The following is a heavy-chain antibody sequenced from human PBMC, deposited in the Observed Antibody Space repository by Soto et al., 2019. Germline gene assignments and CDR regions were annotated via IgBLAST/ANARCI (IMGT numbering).Heavy chain of an antibody. CDR1: GYSFAGYW. CDR2: IDPSDSQT. V-gene: IGHV5-10-1*01. CDR3: ARQIYDSDTGPNFQYYFDS. J-gene: IGHJ4*02. Sequence: PGESLKISCMGSGYSFAGYWITWVRQKPGKGLEWMGRIDPSDSQTYYSPSFRGHVTISVTKSITTVFLQWSSLRASDTAMYYCARQIYDSDTGPNFQYYFDSWGQGTPVTVS. D-gene: IGHD3-22*01.